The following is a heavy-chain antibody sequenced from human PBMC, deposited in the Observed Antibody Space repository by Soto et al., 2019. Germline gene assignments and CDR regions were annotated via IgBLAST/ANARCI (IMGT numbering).Heavy chain of an antibody. CDR1: GGTFSSYA. CDR2: IIPIFGTA. V-gene: IGHV1-69*06. D-gene: IGHD3-9*01. CDR3: ARGVLTGYYPTNFDY. Sequence: SVKVSCKASGGTFSSYAISWVRQAPGQGLEWMGGIIPIFGTANYAQKFQGRVTITADKSTSTAYMELSSLRSEDTAVYYCARGVLTGYYPTNFDYWGQGTLVTVSS. J-gene: IGHJ4*02.